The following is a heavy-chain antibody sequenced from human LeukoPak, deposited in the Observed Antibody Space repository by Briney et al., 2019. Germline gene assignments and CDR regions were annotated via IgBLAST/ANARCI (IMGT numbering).Heavy chain of an antibody. V-gene: IGHV3-66*01. J-gene: IGHJ4*02. CDR2: IYSGGST. D-gene: IGHD3-10*01. CDR1: GLTVSSNY. Sequence: GGSLRLSCAASGLTVSSNYMSWVRQAPGKGLGWVSVIYSGGSTYYADSVKGRFAISRDNSKNTLYLQMNSLRAEDTAVYYCARDLWNYYDSGSLDYWGQGTLVTVSS. CDR3: ARDLWNYYDSGSLDY.